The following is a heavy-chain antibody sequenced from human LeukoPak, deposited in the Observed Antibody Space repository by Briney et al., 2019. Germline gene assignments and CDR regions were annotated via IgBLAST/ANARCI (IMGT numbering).Heavy chain of an antibody. CDR3: ARDVAEYYYDSSGPNWFDP. D-gene: IGHD3-22*01. J-gene: IGHJ5*02. Sequence: PGGSLRLSCAASGFTFSSYGMHWVRQAPGKGLEWVAVTWYDGSNKYYADSVKGRFTISRDNSKNTLYLQMNSLRAEDTAVYYCARDVAEYYYDSSGPNWFDPWGQGTLVTVSS. CDR2: TWYDGSNK. CDR1: GFTFSSYG. V-gene: IGHV3-33*01.